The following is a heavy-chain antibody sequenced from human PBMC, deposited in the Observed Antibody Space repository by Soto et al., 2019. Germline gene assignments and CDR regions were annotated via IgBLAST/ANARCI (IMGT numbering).Heavy chain of an antibody. V-gene: IGHV1-69*02. CDR1: GGTFSSYT. Sequence: QVQLVQSGAEVKKPGSSVKVSCKASGGTFSSYTISWVRQAPGQGLEWMGRIIPILGIANYAQKFQGRVTITADKSTSTAYMELSSLRSEDTAVYYCASSSWYYPCGFDYWGQGTLVTVSS. CDR3: ASSSWYYPCGFDY. CDR2: IIPILGIA. D-gene: IGHD6-13*01. J-gene: IGHJ4*02.